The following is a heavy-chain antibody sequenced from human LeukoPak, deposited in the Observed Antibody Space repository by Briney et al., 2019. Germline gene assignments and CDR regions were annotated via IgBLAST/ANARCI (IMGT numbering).Heavy chain of an antibody. CDR2: INSDGSST. D-gene: IGHD3-10*01. J-gene: IGHJ6*02. Sequence: GGSLRLSCAASDFDFSSHAMTWVRQAPGKGLVWVSRINSDGSSTTYADSVKGRFTISRDNAKNTLYLQMNSLRAEDTAVYFCARDYGRSRDYGMDVWGQGTTVTVSS. V-gene: IGHV3-74*01. CDR3: ARDYGRSRDYGMDV. CDR1: DFDFSSHA.